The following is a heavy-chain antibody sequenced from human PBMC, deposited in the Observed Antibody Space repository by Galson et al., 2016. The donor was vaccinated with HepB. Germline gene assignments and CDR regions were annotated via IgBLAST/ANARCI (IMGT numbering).Heavy chain of an antibody. Sequence: SLRLSCAVSGLTFSDYWMSWVRQAPGKGLEWVANINQDGSETYYLDSVKGRFTISRDNAKNSLYLQMNSLRVEDTAMYYCGRNVPFNWGQGTLVTVSS. CDR2: INQDGSET. CDR3: GRNVPFN. J-gene: IGHJ4*02. CDR1: GLTFSDYW. V-gene: IGHV3-7*03.